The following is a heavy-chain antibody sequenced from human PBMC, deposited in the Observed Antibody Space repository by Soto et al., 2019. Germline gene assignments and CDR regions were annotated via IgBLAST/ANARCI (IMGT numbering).Heavy chain of an antibody. CDR2: INPSGGST. V-gene: IGHV1-46*01. CDR1: GYTFTSYY. J-gene: IGHJ6*02. CDR3: ARDGRHCSSTSCYHYYGMDV. Sequence: ASVKVSCKASGYTFTSYYMHWVRQAPGQGLEWMGTINPSGGSTSYAQKFQGRVTMTRDTSTSTVYMELSSLRSEDTAVYYCARDGRHCSSTSCYHYYGMDVWGQGTTVTVSS. D-gene: IGHD2-2*01.